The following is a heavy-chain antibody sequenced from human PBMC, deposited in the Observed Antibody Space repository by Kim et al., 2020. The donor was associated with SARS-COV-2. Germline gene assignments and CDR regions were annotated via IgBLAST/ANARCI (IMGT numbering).Heavy chain of an antibody. D-gene: IGHD4-17*01. CDR1: GYTFTKYF. V-gene: IGHV1-46*01. Sequence: ASVKVSCKASGYTFTKYFILWVRQAPGQGLEWMGAMNPSGGSTTYAQKFQGRVTMTRDTSTSTVYMELSGLRSEDTAMYYCARHQHTEYYYYMDVWGKGTTVTVSS. CDR3: ARHQHTEYYYYMDV. J-gene: IGHJ6*03. CDR2: MNPSGGST.